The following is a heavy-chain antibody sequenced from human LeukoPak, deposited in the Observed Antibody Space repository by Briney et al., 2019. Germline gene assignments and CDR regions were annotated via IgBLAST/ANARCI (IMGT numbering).Heavy chain of an antibody. D-gene: IGHD3/OR15-3a*01. V-gene: IGHV3-21*01. J-gene: IGHJ5*02. CDR3: ARARRTGGFDP. CDR1: GFIFSSYG. Sequence: GGSLRLSCAASGFIFSSYGMNWVRQAPGKGLEWVSSISISSTYMYYADSVKGRFTISRDNAKNSLYLQMNSLRAEDTAVYYCARARRTGGFDPWGQGTLVTVSS. CDR2: ISISSTYM.